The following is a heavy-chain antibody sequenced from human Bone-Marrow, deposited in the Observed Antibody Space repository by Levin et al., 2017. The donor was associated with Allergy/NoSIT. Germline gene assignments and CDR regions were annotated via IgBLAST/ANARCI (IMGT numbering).Heavy chain of an antibody. CDR2: ISSSSYSK. D-gene: IGHD7-27*01. J-gene: IGHJ2*01. V-gene: IGHV3-48*04. CDR3: ARAKLGHFDL. CDR1: GLTFSSSN. Sequence: GGSLRLSCAASGLTFSSSNMNWVRQAPGKGLEWVSYISSSSYSKYYAGSVKGRFTISRDNAENSLYLQMNSLRAEDTAVYYCARAKLGHFDLWGRGTLVTVSS.